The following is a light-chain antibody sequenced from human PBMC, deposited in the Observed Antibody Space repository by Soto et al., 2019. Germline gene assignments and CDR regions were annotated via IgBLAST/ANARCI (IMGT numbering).Light chain of an antibody. CDR3: QQYGSAPKT. CDR1: QSVSSSY. V-gene: IGKV3-20*01. Sequence: EIVLTQYPGTLSLSPGEIATLSCRSIQSVSSSYLAWYQQKPGQAPRLLIYGASSRATGIPDRFSGSGSGTDLTLTISRLEPEDFEVYYCQQYGSAPKTFGQGTKVDIK. CDR2: GAS. J-gene: IGKJ1*01.